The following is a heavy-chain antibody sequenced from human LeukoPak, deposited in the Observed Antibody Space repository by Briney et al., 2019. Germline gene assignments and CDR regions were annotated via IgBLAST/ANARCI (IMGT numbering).Heavy chain of an antibody. J-gene: IGHJ6*03. CDR3: ASMPSTEIYYFYYMDV. D-gene: IGHD2-2*01. Sequence: GGSLRLSCADSRFTFSSYTMNWVRQAPGKGLEWVSEISAKAVSTYYADSVKGRFTISRDNSKNTLYLHMDRLGTQDTAVYYCASMPSTEIYYFYYMDVWGKGTTVTVSS. CDR1: RFTFSSYT. V-gene: IGHV3-23*01. CDR2: ISAKAVST.